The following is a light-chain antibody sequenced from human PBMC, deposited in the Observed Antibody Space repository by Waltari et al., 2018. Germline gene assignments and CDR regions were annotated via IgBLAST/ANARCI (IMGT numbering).Light chain of an antibody. V-gene: IGKV2-30*01. CDR1: QSLLYTEGISY. J-gene: IGKJ5*01. CDR2: KVS. Sequence: DVGLTQSPLPLPVTLGQPASISCRSTQSLLYTEGISYLNWFHQRPGQAPRLLIYKVSNRDSGVPDRFSGSGSGTDFTLMISSVEADDVGVYFCMQATHWPVTFGQGTRLEIK. CDR3: MQATHWPVT.